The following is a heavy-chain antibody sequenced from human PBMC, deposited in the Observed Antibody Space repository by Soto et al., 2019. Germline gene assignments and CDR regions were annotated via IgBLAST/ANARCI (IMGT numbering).Heavy chain of an antibody. J-gene: IGHJ4*02. V-gene: IGHV3-30*18. D-gene: IGHD6-13*01. Sequence: QVQLVESGGGVVQPGRSLRLSCAASGFTFSSYGMHWVRQAPGKGLEWVAVISYDGSNKYYADSVKGRFTISRDNSKNTLYLQMNSLRAEDTAVYYCAQGRGSSWYEVFDYWGQGTLVTVSS. CDR2: ISYDGSNK. CDR1: GFTFSSYG. CDR3: AQGRGSSWYEVFDY.